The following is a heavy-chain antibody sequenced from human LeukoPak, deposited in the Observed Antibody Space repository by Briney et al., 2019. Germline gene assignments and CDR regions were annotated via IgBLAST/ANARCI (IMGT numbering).Heavy chain of an antibody. V-gene: IGHV1-8*01. CDR3: ARGHHNSNWDLFDY. Sequence: ASVKVSCKASGYTFTSYDINWVRQATGQGLEWMGWMNPNSGNTGYAQKFQDRVTMTRNTSISTAYMELSSLRSDDTAVYYCARGHHNSNWDLFDYWAREPWSPSPQ. D-gene: IGHD6-13*01. J-gene: IGHJ4*02. CDR2: MNPNSGNT. CDR1: GYTFTSYD.